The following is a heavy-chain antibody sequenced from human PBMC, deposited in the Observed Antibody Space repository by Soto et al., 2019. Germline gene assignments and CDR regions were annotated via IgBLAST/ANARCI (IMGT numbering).Heavy chain of an antibody. CDR2: ISGSGGST. V-gene: IGHV3-23*01. CDR3: AKYTVAAGTFFDY. J-gene: IGHJ4*02. CDR1: GFTFSSYA. D-gene: IGHD6-19*01. Sequence: GGSLRLSCAASGFTFSSYAMSRVRQAPGKGLEWVSAISGSGGSTYYADSVKGRFTISRDNSKNTLYLQMNSLRAEDTAVYYCAKYTVAAGTFFDYWGQGTLVTVSS.